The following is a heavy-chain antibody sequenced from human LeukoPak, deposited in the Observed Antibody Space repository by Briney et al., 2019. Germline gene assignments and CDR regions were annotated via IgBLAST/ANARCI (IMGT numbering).Heavy chain of an antibody. CDR3: AREAAEAGENYFDY. J-gene: IGHJ4*02. V-gene: IGHV1-2*02. CDR2: INPKSGCT. D-gene: IGHD6-13*01. Sequence: EASVKVSCKASGYTFTGYYMHWVRQAPGQGLEWMGWINPKSGCTNYAQKFQGRVTMTRDTSISTAYMELSRLRSDDTAVYYCAREAAEAGENYFDYWGQGTLVTVSS. CDR1: GYTFTGYY.